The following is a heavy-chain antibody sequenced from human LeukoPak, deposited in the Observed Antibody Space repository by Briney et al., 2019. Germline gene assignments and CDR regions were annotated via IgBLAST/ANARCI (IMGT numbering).Heavy chain of an antibody. J-gene: IGHJ4*02. V-gene: IGHV4-39*07. Sequence: PSETLSLTCTVSGGSISRSSYYWGWIRQTPGKGPEWIGSIYYGGSTYYNPSLKSRVTISVDTSKNQFSLKLSSVTAADTAVYYCARIPLFGTMIAHYFDYWGQGTLVTVSS. CDR3: ARIPLFGTMIAHYFDY. D-gene: IGHD3-22*01. CDR2: IYYGGST. CDR1: GGSISRSSYY.